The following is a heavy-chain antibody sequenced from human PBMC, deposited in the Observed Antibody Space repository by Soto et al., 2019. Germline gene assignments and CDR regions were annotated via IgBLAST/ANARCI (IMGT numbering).Heavy chain of an antibody. J-gene: IGHJ4*02. Sequence: SETLSLTCAVSDYSISNTNWWGWIRQPPGKGLEWIGYIYYSGDTDFNPSLKSRVTMSVDTSKNQFSLKLSSVTAVDTAVYFCARIHPGHDYGRHSPGSYVDYWGPGTLVTVSS. V-gene: IGHV4-28*01. CDR1: DYSISNTNW. D-gene: IGHD4-17*01. CDR3: ARIHPGHDYGRHSPGSYVDY. CDR2: IYYSGDT.